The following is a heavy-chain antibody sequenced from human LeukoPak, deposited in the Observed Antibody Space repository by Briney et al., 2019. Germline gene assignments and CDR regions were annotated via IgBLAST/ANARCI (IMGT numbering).Heavy chain of an antibody. D-gene: IGHD6-19*01. Sequence: GRSLRLSCAASGFTFSSYAMHWVRQAPGKGLECVAITSYDGSNKNYVDSVKARFTISRYNSKNTLYLQMNSLRTEDTAVYFCAREGSSSSFDYWGQGTLVTPSA. J-gene: IGHJ4*02. CDR3: AREGSSSSFDY. CDR1: GFTFSSYA. CDR2: TSYDGSNK. V-gene: IGHV3-30*01.